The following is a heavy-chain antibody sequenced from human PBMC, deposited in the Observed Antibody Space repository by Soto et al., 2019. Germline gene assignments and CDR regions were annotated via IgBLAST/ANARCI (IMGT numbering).Heavy chain of an antibody. J-gene: IGHJ3*02. V-gene: IGHV1-3*01. CDR1: GYTFTSYA. CDR2: INAGNGNT. CDR3: ARAGLRFLEWPPDAFDI. Sequence: GASVKVSCKASGYTFTSYAMHWVRQAPGQRLEWVGWINAGNGNTKYSQKFQGRVTITRDTSASTAYMELSSLRSEDTAVYYCARAGLRFLEWPPDAFDIWGQGTMVTVSS. D-gene: IGHD3-3*01.